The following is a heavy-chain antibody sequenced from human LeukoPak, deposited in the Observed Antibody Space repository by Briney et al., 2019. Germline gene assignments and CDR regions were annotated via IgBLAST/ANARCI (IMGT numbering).Heavy chain of an antibody. CDR3: ARESRGYNILTGYYTQLDY. Sequence: PGGSLRLSCAASGFSISEVWMSWVRQAPGKGLEWVANINADGSEKFYVDSMKGRFSISRDNAENSVSLQMSSLRGEDTAVYYCARESRGYNILTGYYTQLDYWGQGTRVTVSS. CDR2: INADGSEK. CDR1: GFSISEVW. V-gene: IGHV3-7*01. D-gene: IGHD3-9*01. J-gene: IGHJ4*02.